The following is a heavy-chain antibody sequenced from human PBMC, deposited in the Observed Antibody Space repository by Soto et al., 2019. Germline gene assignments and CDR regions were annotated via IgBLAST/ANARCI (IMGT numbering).Heavy chain of an antibody. D-gene: IGHD3-9*01. CDR1: GFTFSSYS. Sequence: GGSLRLSCAASGFTFSSYSMSWVRQAPGKGLEWVSAISGSGASTYYADSVKGRFTISRDNSKNTLYLQMNSLRAEDTAVYYCAHFDWFIDYWGQGTLVTVSS. J-gene: IGHJ4*02. CDR3: AHFDWFIDY. CDR2: ISGSGAST. V-gene: IGHV3-23*01.